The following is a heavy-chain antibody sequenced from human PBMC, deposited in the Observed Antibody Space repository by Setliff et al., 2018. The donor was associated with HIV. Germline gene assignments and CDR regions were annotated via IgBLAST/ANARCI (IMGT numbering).Heavy chain of an antibody. D-gene: IGHD1-26*01. J-gene: IGHJ4*02. CDR2: IYYSGST. CDR3: AIRSRLGGSSNYFDS. Sequence: PSETLSLTCTVSGGSIRSTSYYWGWIRQPPGKGLEWIGSIYYSGSTYYNPSLKSRVTISVDLSKKQISLKLSSVTAADTAIYYCAIRSRLGGSSNYFDSWGQGALGTVS. CDR1: GGSIRSTSYY. V-gene: IGHV4-39*07.